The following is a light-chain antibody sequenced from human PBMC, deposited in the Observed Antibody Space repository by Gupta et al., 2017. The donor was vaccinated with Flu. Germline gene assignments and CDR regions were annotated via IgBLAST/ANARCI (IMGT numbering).Light chain of an antibody. J-gene: IGLJ2*01. CDR3: SSYTSSSTLGVV. Sequence: SDVGGYNYVSWYQQHPGKAPKLMIYEVSNRPSGVSNRFSGSKSGNTASLTISGLQAEDEADYYCSSYTSSSTLGVVFGGGTKLTVL. CDR2: EVS. CDR1: SDVGGYNY. V-gene: IGLV2-14*01.